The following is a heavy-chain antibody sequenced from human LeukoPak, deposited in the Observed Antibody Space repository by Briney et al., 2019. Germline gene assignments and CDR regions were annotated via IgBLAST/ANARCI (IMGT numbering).Heavy chain of an antibody. V-gene: IGHV3-74*01. CDR3: AKDPYGSGSYYFDY. J-gene: IGHJ4*02. D-gene: IGHD3-10*01. CDR2: INSDGSST. CDR1: GFTFSSFW. Sequence: GGSLRLSCAASGFTFSSFWMHWVRRAPGKGLVWVSRINSDGSSTNYADSVKGRFTISRDNSKNTLYLQMNSLRAEDTAVYYCAKDPYGSGSYYFDYWGQGTLVTVSS.